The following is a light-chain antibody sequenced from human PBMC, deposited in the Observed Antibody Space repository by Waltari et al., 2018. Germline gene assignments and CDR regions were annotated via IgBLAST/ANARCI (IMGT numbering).Light chain of an antibody. CDR2: DVS. V-gene: IGLV2-14*03. CDR3: SSHMDSSTLEL. J-gene: IGLJ2*01. Sequence: QSALTQPASVSGSPGQSITISCTGTSSDIGGYNYVSWYQQVPGKAPKLMIYDVSNRPSGVSSRFSGSKSGNTASLTISGLQAEDEADYFCSSHMDSSTLELFGGGTSLTVL. CDR1: SSDIGGYNY.